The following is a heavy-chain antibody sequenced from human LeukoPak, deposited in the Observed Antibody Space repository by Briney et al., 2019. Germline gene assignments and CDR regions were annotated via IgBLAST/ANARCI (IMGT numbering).Heavy chain of an antibody. CDR2: LNRNGDIT. CDR1: GFTFDDYG. D-gene: IGHD3-16*01. CDR3: ARKGVGGELGGFDY. J-gene: IGHJ4*02. V-gene: IGHV3-20*01. Sequence: PGGSLRLSCAATGFTFDDYGMSWVRQAPGKGLEWVSGLNRNGDITGYADSVKGRFIISRDNAKNSLYLQMNSLRAEDTALYHCARKGVGGELGGFDYWGQGTLVTVSS.